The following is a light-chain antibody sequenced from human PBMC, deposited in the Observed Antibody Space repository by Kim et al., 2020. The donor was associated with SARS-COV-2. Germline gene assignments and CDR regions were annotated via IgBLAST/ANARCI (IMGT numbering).Light chain of an antibody. CDR2: EHN. J-gene: IGLJ3*02. Sequence: NFMLTQPHSVSESPGKTVTISCTRSSGSIAGNYVQWYQQRPDSSPTTVIFEHNQRPSGVPYRFSASIDSSSNSASLTISGLRTEDEADYYCQSYDTSTPWVVGGGTQLTVL. V-gene: IGLV6-57*01. CDR3: QSYDTSTPWV. CDR1: SGSIAGNY.